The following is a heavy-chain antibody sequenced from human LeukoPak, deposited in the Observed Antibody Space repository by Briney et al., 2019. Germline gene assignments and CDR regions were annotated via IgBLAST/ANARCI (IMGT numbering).Heavy chain of an antibody. Sequence: GASVKVSCKASGYTFTSYYMHWVRQAPGQGLEWMGIINPSGGSTSYAQKFQGRVTMTRDTSTSTVYMELSSLRSEDTAVYYCARERRDDTSSGFYGGNDDDYYYYMDVWGKGTTVTVSS. V-gene: IGHV1-46*01. D-gene: IGHD4/OR15-4a*01. CDR2: INPSGGST. CDR3: ARERRDDTSSGFYGGNDDDYYYYMDV. J-gene: IGHJ6*03. CDR1: GYTFTSYY.